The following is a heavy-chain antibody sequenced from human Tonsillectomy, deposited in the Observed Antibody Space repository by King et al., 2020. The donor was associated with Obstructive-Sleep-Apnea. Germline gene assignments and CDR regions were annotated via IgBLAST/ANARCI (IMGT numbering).Heavy chain of an antibody. D-gene: IGHD6-13*01. CDR1: GFTFDDYA. CDR2: ISWNSGSI. V-gene: IGHV3-9*01. Sequence: QLVQSGGGLVQPGRSLRLSCAASGFTFDDYAMHWVRQAPGKGLEWVSGISWNSGSIGYADSVKGRFTISRDNAKNSLYLQMNSLRAEDTALYYCAKSAGAATNWYFDLCGRGTLVTVSS. CDR3: AKSAGAATNWYFDL. J-gene: IGHJ2*01.